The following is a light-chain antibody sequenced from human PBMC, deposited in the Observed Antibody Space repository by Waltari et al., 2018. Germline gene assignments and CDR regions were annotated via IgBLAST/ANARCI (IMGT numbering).Light chain of an antibody. CDR1: QSVGVN. CDR3: QQRRTWPSIT. Sequence: EIVLTQSPATLSLSPGQRGTLSCRASQSVGVNLAWYQQKPGQAPRLPIYDASNRATGIPARFSGSGSGTDFTLTITGLEPEDFAVYYCQQRRTWPSITFGQGTRLEI. J-gene: IGKJ5*01. V-gene: IGKV3-11*01. CDR2: DAS.